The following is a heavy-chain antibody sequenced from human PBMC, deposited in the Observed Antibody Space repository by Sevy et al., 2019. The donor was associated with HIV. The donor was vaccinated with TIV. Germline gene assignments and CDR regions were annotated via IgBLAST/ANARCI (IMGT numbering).Heavy chain of an antibody. D-gene: IGHD4-4*01. CDR2: ISSDGNSQ. CDR1: GFNFGSHA. Sequence: GESLKISCAASGFNFGSHAMHWVRQAPGKGLDWVAVISSDGNSQYSADSVKGRFTISRDNSKNTLYLQMDSLRVQDTAVYYCAKDLLQLTIKELAQDYYYGMDVWGQGTTVTVSS. V-gene: IGHV3-30*04. J-gene: IGHJ6*02. CDR3: AKDLLQLTIKELAQDYYYGMDV.